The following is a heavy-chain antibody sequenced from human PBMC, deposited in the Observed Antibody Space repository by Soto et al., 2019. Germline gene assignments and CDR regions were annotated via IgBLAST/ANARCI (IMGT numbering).Heavy chain of an antibody. CDR3: ARDRFLNTNREGSGSYYSNYYYGMDV. Sequence: PSETLSLTCAVSGGSITSDDWWTWVRQSPGKGLEWIGEVHHTGRSGSTNYNPSLRSRTSISIDTSKNQFSLRLYSVTAADTAMYYCARDRFLNTNREGSGSYYSNYYYGMDVWGQGTTVTVSS. D-gene: IGHD3-10*01. CDR2: VHHTGRSGST. CDR1: GGSITSDDW. V-gene: IGHV4-4*02. J-gene: IGHJ6*02.